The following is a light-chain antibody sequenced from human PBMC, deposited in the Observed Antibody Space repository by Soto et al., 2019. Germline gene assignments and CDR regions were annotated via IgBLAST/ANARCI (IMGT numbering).Light chain of an antibody. CDR2: GAS. CDR3: QQYNNWPWT. CDR1: QSVSSN. V-gene: IGKV3-15*01. Sequence: EIVMTQSPATLSVSPGERATLSCWASQSVSSNLAWYQRKPGQAPRLLIYGASTRATGIPVRLSGSGSGTEFTLTISSLQSEDFEVYYCQQYNNWPWTFGQGTKV. J-gene: IGKJ1*01.